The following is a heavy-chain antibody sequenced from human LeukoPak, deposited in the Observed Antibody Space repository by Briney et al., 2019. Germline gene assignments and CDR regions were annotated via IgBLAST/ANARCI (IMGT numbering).Heavy chain of an antibody. J-gene: IGHJ6*02. CDR3: ARSGLPEYYYYGMDV. V-gene: IGHV4-34*01. CDR1: GGSFSGYY. Sequence: SETLSLTCAVYGGSFSGYYWSWIRQPPGKGLEWIREINHSGSTNYNPSLKSRVTISVDTSKNQFSLKLSSVTAADTAVYYCARSGLPEYYYYGMDVWGQGTTVTVSS. CDR2: INHSGST.